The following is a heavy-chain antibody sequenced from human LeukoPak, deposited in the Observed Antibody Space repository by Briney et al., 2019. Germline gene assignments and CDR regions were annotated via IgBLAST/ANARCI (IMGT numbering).Heavy chain of an antibody. CDR3: AVGAKGNDY. Sequence: PGGSLRLSCAASGFTFSSYEMNWVRQAPGKGLEWVSYISSSGNTIYYADSVKGRFTISRDNAKNSLYLQMNSLRAEDTAVYYCAVGAKGNDYGGRGTLVTVSS. CDR1: GFTFSSYE. V-gene: IGHV3-48*03. D-gene: IGHD1-26*01. J-gene: IGHJ4*02. CDR2: ISSSGNTI.